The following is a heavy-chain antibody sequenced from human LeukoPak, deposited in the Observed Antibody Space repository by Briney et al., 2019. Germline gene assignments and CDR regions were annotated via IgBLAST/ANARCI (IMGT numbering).Heavy chain of an antibody. V-gene: IGHV3-48*04. CDR3: ARDHCSTTSCYEDAFDI. CDR2: ISSSSSTI. J-gene: IGHJ3*02. CDR1: GFTFSSYS. Sequence: GGSLRLSCAASGFTFSSYSMNWVRQAPGKGLEWVSYISSSSSTIYYADSVWGRFTISRDNAKNSLYLQMNSLRAEDTAVYYCARDHCSTTSCYEDAFDIWGQGTMVTVSS. D-gene: IGHD2-2*01.